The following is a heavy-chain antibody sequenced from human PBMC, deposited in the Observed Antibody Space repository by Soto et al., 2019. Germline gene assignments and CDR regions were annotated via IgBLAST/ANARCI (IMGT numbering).Heavy chain of an antibody. Sequence: SETLSLTCTVSGGSISSYYWSWIRHPPGKGLEWIGYIYYSGSTNYNPSLKSRVTISVDTSKNQFSLKLSSVTAADTAVYYCARGHILNGYSQELRGDYGMDVWGQGTTVTVSS. D-gene: IGHD3-9*01. V-gene: IGHV4-59*01. J-gene: IGHJ6*02. CDR1: GGSISSYY. CDR3: ARGHILNGYSQELRGDYGMDV. CDR2: IYYSGST.